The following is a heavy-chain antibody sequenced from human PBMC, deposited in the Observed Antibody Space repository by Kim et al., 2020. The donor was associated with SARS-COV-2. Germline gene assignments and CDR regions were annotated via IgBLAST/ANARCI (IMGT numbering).Heavy chain of an antibody. D-gene: IGHD2-15*01. Sequence: GGSLRLSCAASGFTFSNNYMSWVRQAPGKGLEWVSAINSGGNTYYADSVKGRFTISRDTSTNTRYFQKNSLRAEDTTVYYCARACGGSCYSGSSFLFDFWGQGTLVTVSS. V-gene: IGHV3-66*01. J-gene: IGHJ4*02. CDR2: INSGGNT. CDR3: ARACGGSCYSGSSFLFDF. CDR1: GFTFSNNY.